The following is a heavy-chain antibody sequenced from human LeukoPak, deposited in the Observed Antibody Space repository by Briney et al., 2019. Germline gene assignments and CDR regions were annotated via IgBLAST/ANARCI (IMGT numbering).Heavy chain of an antibody. V-gene: IGHV4-59*08. CDR3: ARHYSSSSSTNYYYYGMDV. J-gene: IGHJ6*02. CDR1: GGSISSYY. D-gene: IGHD6-6*01. CDR2: IYFSGST. Sequence: SETLSLTCTVSGGSISSYYWSWIRQPPGKGLEWIGYIYFSGSTNYNPSLKSRVTISVDTSKNQFSLKLSSVTAADTAVYYCARHYSSSSSTNYYYYGMDVWGQGTTVTVSS.